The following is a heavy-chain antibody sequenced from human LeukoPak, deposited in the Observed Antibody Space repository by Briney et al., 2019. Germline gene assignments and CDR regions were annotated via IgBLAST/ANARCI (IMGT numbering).Heavy chain of an antibody. CDR1: GFTFSSYA. V-gene: IGHV3-23*01. CDR2: ISGSGGST. Sequence: GGSLGLSCAAFGFTFSSYAMSWVRQAPGKGLEWVSAISGSGGSTYYADSVKGRFTISRDNSKNTLYLQMNSLRAEGTAVYYCAKNFWYRSAIGGFDYWGQGTLVTVSS. D-gene: IGHD3-3*01. CDR3: AKNFWYRSAIGGFDY. J-gene: IGHJ4*02.